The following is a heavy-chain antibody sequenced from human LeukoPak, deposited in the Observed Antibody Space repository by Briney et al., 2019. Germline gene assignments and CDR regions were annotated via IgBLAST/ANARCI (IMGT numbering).Heavy chain of an antibody. D-gene: IGHD2-2*01. CDR3: ASGLVVPSGYYMDV. CDR2: ISSSSSYI. V-gene: IGHV3-21*01. J-gene: IGHJ6*03. Sequence: KPGGSLRLSCAASGFTFRSYSMNWVRQAPGKGLEWVSSISSSSSYIYYADSVKGRFTISRDNAKNSLYLQMNSLRAEDTAVYYCASGLVVPSGYYMDVWGKGTTVTVSS. CDR1: GFTFRSYS.